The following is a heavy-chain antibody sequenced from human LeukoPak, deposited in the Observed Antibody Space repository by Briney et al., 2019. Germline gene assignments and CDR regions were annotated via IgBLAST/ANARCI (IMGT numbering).Heavy chain of an antibody. CDR2: INHSGST. D-gene: IGHD5-18*01. CDR1: GGSVSGYY. J-gene: IGHJ5*02. CDR3: ARGLTARGWFDP. V-gene: IGHV4-34*01. Sequence: SETLSLTCAVYGGSVSGYYWSWIRQPPGKGLEWIGEINHSGSTNYNPSLKSRVTISVDTSKNQFSLKLSSVTAADTAVYYCARGLTARGWFDPWGQGTLITVSS.